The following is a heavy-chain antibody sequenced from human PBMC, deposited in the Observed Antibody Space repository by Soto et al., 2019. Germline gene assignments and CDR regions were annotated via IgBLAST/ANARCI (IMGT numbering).Heavy chain of an antibody. V-gene: IGHV3-48*01. CDR1: GFTFSTYS. CDR3: AREPYCSGGSCYSFSREYYYCMDV. CDR2: ISSGSTTI. J-gene: IGHJ6*03. Sequence: EVQLVESGGDLVQPGGSLRLSCAASGFTFSTYSMNWVRLAPGKGLEWISYISSGSTTIYYADSVRGRFTISRDNAKNSLYLQMNSLRAEDTAVYYCAREPYCSGGSCYSFSREYYYCMDVWGKGTTVTVSS. D-gene: IGHD2-15*01.